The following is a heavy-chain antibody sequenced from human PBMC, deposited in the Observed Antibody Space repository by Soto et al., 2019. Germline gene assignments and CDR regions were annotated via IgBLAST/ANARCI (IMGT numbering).Heavy chain of an antibody. V-gene: IGHV4-59*11. J-gene: IGHJ4*02. CDR1: GGSISGHY. D-gene: IGHD6-19*01. CDR3: ARVGSSGWSPDY. CDR2: IFYTGST. Sequence: LSLTCTVSGGSISGHYWIWIRQSPGKRLEWIGYIFYTGSTNYNPSLESRVTLSADTSKNQFSLRLSSVTAADTAVYYCARVGSSGWSPDYWGQGTLVTVS.